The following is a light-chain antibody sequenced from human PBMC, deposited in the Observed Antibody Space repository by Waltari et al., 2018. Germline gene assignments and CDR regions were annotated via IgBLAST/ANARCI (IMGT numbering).Light chain of an antibody. Sequence: SSDLTQDPDVSVALGQTVRITCQGDILRTYYGNWCRQKPGQAPELVLYGKNNRPSGIPDRFAASSSENTASLISTGAQAEDEADYYCSSRELSGHVVFGGGTRLTVL. CDR1: ILRTYY. J-gene: IGLJ2*01. V-gene: IGLV3-19*01. CDR3: SSRELSGHVV. CDR2: GKN.